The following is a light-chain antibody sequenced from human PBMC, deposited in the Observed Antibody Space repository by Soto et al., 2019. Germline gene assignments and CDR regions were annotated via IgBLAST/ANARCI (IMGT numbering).Light chain of an antibody. J-gene: IGLJ1*01. V-gene: IGLV2-11*01. CDR1: SSDVGGYNY. CDR3: CSYAGSYTLYV. CDR2: DVS. Sequence: QSVLTQPRSVSGSPGQSVTISCTGTSSDVGGYNYVSWYQQHPGKAPKLMIYDVSKRPSGVPDRFSGSKSGNTASLTISGFHAVDEADYYCCSYAGSYTLYVFGTGTKVTVL.